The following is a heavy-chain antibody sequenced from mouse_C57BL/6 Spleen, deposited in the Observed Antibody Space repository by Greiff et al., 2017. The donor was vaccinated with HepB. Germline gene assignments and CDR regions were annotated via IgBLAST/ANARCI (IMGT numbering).Heavy chain of an antibody. CDR3: ARAAVVAPFAY. J-gene: IGHJ3*01. Sequence: VQLKESGPELVKPGASVKIPCKASGYTFTDYNMDGVKQSNGKSLEWIGDINPNNGGTIYNQKFKGKATLTVDKSSSTAYMELRSLTSEDTAVYYCARAAVVAPFAYWGQGTLVTVSA. V-gene: IGHV1-18*01. D-gene: IGHD1-1*01. CDR2: INPNNGGT. CDR1: GYTFTDYN.